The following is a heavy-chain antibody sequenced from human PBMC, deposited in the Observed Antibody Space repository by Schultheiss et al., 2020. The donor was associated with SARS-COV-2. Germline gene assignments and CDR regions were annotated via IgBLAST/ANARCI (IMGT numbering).Heavy chain of an antibody. Sequence: GGSLRLSCAASGFTFSSYWMHWVRQAPGKGLVWVSVIYSGGSTYYADSVKGRFTISRDNSKNTLYLQMNSLRAEDTAVYYCARAEVRYYGMDVWGQGTTVTVSS. J-gene: IGHJ6*02. CDR1: GFTFSSYW. CDR3: ARAEVRYYGMDV. CDR2: IYSGGST. V-gene: IGHV3-66*02.